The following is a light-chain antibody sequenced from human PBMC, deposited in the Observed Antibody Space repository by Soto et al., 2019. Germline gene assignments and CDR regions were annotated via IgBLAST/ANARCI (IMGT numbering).Light chain of an antibody. Sequence: QSALTQPPSASGSPGQSVTITCTGTSSDVGGYNFVSWYQHHPGKAPKVLIFDVNKRPSGVPDRFSGSKSGNTATLTVSGLQAEDEADYYCSSHSGSDNPFVFGAGTKLTVL. J-gene: IGLJ1*01. V-gene: IGLV2-8*01. CDR1: SSDVGGYNF. CDR3: SSHSGSDNPFV. CDR2: DVN.